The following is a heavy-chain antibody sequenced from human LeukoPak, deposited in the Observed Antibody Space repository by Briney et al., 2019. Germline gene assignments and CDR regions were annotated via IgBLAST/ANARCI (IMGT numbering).Heavy chain of an antibody. CDR2: IYYSGST. J-gene: IGHJ4*02. CDR3: ASTHGDYFDY. V-gene: IGHV4-31*03. Sequence: SETLSLTRTVSGGSISSGGYYWSWIRQHPGKGLEWIGYIYYSGSTYYNPSLKSRVTISVDTSKYQFSLKLGSATAADTAVYSCASTHGDYFDYWGQGTLVTVSS. CDR1: GGSISSGGYY. D-gene: IGHD4-17*01.